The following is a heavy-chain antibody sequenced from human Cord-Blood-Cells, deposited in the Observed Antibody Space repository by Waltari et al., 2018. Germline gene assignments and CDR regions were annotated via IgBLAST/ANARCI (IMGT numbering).Heavy chain of an antibody. V-gene: IGHV1-69*01. CDR1: GGTFSSYA. CDR2: ISPIFGTA. D-gene: IGHD2-8*01. Sequence: QVQLVQSGAEVKKPGSSVKVSCKASGGTFSSYAISWVRQAPGQGLEWMGGISPIFGTANYAQKFQGRVTITADESTSTAYMELSSLRSEDTAVYYCASGYCTNGVCYDAFDIWGQGTMVTVSS. J-gene: IGHJ3*02. CDR3: ASGYCTNGVCYDAFDI.